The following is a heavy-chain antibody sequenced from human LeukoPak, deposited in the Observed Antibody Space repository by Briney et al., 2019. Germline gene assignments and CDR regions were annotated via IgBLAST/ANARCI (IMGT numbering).Heavy chain of an antibody. CDR2: ISSRSTTI. V-gene: IGHV3-48*01. Sequence: GGSLRLSCAASGFTFSTYSMTWVRQAPGKGLEWVSYISSRSTTIYYADSMRGRFTISRDNAKNSLYLQMNSLGVEDTALYYCAKDESGSPDYWGQGTLVTVSS. CDR1: GFTFSTYS. CDR3: AKDESGSPDY. D-gene: IGHD2-15*01. J-gene: IGHJ4*02.